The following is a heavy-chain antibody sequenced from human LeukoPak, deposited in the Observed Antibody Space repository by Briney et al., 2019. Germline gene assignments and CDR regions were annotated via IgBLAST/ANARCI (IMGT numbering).Heavy chain of an antibody. Sequence: SETLSLTCTVSGGSISSYYWSWIRQPPGQGLEWIGYIYYSGSTNYNPSLKPPVTMSVDTSKHQFTLTPSSVTASDPAVYYCARGNHLHWYFDLWGRGTLVTVSS. J-gene: IGHJ2*01. CDR3: ARGNHLHWYFDL. CDR1: GGSISSYY. D-gene: IGHD1-14*01. V-gene: IGHV4-59*01. CDR2: IYYSGST.